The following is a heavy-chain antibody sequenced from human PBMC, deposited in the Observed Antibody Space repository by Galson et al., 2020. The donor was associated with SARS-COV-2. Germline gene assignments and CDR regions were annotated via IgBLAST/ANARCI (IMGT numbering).Heavy chain of an antibody. V-gene: IGHV3-73*01. CDR1: GFTFSSYA. Sequence: GESLKISCAASGFTFSSYAMHWVRQASGRGLEWVGRIRSKANNYATAYGASVKDRFTIFRDDSKNTAYVEMHNLKTEDTAVYYCTRFVEGANYFDYWGQGALVTVSS. CDR3: TRFVEGANYFDY. J-gene: IGHJ4*02. D-gene: IGHD1-1*01. CDR2: IRSKANNYAT.